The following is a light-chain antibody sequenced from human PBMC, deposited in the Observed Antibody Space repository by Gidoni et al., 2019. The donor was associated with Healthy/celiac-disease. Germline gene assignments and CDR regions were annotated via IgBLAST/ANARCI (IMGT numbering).Light chain of an antibody. Sequence: QSVLTQPPSASVTPGQRVTISCSGSSSNIGSNYVYWYQQLPGTAPKLLIYRNNQRPSGVPDRFSGSKSGTSASLAISGLRSEDEADYYCAAWDDSLSGLPFGTGTKVTVL. J-gene: IGLJ1*01. CDR2: RNN. V-gene: IGLV1-47*01. CDR3: AAWDDSLSGLP. CDR1: SSNIGSNY.